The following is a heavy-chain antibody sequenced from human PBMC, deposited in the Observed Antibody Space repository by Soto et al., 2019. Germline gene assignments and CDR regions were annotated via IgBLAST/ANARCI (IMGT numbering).Heavy chain of an antibody. CDR3: VRTLTGNEAH. CDR1: GFSLSSHW. Sequence: GGSLRLSCAASGFSLSSHWMNWVRQGPGKGLEWVANIKADGSEKSYVDSVKGRFTISRDNAKNSLFLQMNSLRVEDTAVYYCVRTLTGNEAHWGQGTLVTVSS. CDR2: IKADGSEK. V-gene: IGHV3-7*01. J-gene: IGHJ4*02. D-gene: IGHD3-9*01.